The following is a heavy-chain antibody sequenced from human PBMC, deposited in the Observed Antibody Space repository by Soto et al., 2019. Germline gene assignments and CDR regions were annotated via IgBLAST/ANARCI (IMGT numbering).Heavy chain of an antibody. V-gene: IGHV4-39*01. J-gene: IGHJ4*01. Sequence: SETLSLTCTLSGRPISISSHYRCSIRQPPGKGLEWIGSIYYSDSSYYNPSLKSRVAMSVDTSKNQFSLNLSSVTAADTAVYYCARHGGAAAGLDYWGYGTLVTVS. CDR1: GRPISISSHY. D-gene: IGHD6-13*01. CDR2: IYYSDSS. CDR3: ARHGGAAAGLDY.